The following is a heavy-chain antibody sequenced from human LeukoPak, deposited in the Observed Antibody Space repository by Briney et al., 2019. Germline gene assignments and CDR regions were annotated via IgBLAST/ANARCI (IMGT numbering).Heavy chain of an antibody. CDR1: GFTFSSYA. J-gene: IGHJ4*02. CDR3: ARDDSSSGTFDY. V-gene: IGHV3-30-3*01. Sequence: GGSLRLSCAASGFTFSSYAMHWVRQAPGKGLEWVAVISYDGSNKYYADSVKGRFTISRDNSKNTLYLQMNSLRAEDTAVYYCARDDSSSGTFDYWGQGTLVTVSS. CDR2: ISYDGSNK. D-gene: IGHD6-13*01.